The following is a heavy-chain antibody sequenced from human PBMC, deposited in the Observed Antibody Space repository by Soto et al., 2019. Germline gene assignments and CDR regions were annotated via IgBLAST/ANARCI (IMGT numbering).Heavy chain of an antibody. D-gene: IGHD2-15*01. CDR1: GFTFSSYG. CDR2: IWYDGSNK. CDR3: ARGGRGVYCSGGSCYSGAEYFQH. J-gene: IGHJ1*01. V-gene: IGHV3-33*01. Sequence: QVQLVESGGGVVQPGRSLRLSCAASGFTFSSYGMHWVRQAPGKGLEWVAVIWYDGSNKYYADSVKGRFTISRDNSKNTLYLQMNSLRVEDTAVYYCARGGRGVYCSGGSCYSGAEYFQHWGQGTLVTVSS.